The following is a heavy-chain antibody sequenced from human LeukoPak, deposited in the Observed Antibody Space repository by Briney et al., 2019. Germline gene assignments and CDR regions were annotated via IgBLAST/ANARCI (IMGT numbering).Heavy chain of an antibody. D-gene: IGHD4-17*01. CDR3: ARAFGTTVTDNFDY. CDR2: ISAYNGDT. CDR1: GYTFTSYG. Sequence: ASVKVSCKAPGYTFTSYGISWVRQAPGQGLEWMGWISAYNGDTNYAQKLQGRVTMTTDTSTSTAYMELRSLRSDDTAVYYCARAFGTTVTDNFDYWGQGTLVTVSS. J-gene: IGHJ4*02. V-gene: IGHV1-18*01.